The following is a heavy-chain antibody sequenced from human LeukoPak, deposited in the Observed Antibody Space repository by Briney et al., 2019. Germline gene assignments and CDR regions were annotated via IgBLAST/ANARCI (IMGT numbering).Heavy chain of an antibody. V-gene: IGHV3-30*04. CDR3: ARVKTSIYGMDV. CDR2: ISYDGSNK. Sequence: PGGSLRLSCAASGFTFSSYAMHWVRQAPGKGLEWVAVISYDGSNKYYADSVKGRFTISRDNSKNTLYLQMNSLRAVDTAVYYCARVKTSIYGMDVWGQGTTVTVSS. J-gene: IGHJ6*02. D-gene: IGHD2-2*01. CDR1: GFTFSSYA.